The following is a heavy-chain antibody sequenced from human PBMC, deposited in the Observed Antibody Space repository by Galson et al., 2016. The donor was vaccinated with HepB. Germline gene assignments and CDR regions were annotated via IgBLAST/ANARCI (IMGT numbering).Heavy chain of an antibody. Sequence: SLRLSCAASGFTFRNHWMHWVRQAPGKGLVWISRINRDATGTTYADSVKGRFTISRDNSKNTLYLQMNSLRAEDTAVYYCASEGAEMAGAGTAFDYWGQGTLVTVSS. D-gene: IGHD6-19*01. CDR3: ASEGAEMAGAGTAFDY. V-gene: IGHV3-74*01. J-gene: IGHJ4*02. CDR2: INRDATGT. CDR1: GFTFRNHW.